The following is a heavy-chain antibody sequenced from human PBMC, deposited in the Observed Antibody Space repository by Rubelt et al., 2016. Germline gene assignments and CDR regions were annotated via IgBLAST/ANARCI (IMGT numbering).Heavy chain of an antibody. CDR1: GGSISSGGYS. CDR2: IYHSGST. Sequence: QLQLQESGSGLVKPSQTLSLTCAVSGGSISSGGYSWSWIRQPPGKGLEWIGYIYHSGSTYYNPSLESRGTISVDRSKNQFSLKRSSVTAADTAVYYCASADRYSNYVLDYWGQGTLVTVSS. D-gene: IGHD4-11*01. J-gene: IGHJ4*02. V-gene: IGHV4-30-2*01. CDR3: ASADRYSNYVLDY.